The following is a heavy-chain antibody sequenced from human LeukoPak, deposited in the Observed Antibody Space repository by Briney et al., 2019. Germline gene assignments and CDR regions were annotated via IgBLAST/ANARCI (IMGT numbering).Heavy chain of an antibody. CDR2: VSAYNGNT. V-gene: IGHV1-18*01. J-gene: IGHJ3*01. Sequence: GASVKVSRKASGYTFTSTGICWVRQAPGQGLEWMGWVSAYNGNTNYAQKFRGRVTMTIDTSTNTAYMELRSLRSDDTAVYFCARDAPRWRNAFDFWGQGTMVTVSS. D-gene: IGHD2-15*01. CDR1: GYTFTSTG. CDR3: ARDAPRWRNAFDF.